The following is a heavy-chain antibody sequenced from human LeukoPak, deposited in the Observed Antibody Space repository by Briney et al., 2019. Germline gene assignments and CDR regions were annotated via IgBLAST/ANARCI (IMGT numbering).Heavy chain of an antibody. V-gene: IGHV4-59*08. CDR1: GGSISSYY. CDR3: ARQLGHYYYGMDV. Sequence: SETLSLTCTVSGGSISSYYWSWIRQPPGKGLEWIGYIYYSGSTNYNPSLKSRVTISVDTSKSQFSLKLSSVTAADTAVYYCARQLGHYYYGMDVWGQGTTVTVSS. J-gene: IGHJ6*02. CDR2: IYYSGST.